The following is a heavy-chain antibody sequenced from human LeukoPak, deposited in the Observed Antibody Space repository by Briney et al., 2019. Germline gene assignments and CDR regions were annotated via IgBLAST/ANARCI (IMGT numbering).Heavy chain of an antibody. CDR1: GFTFSSYA. CDR2: ISGSGGST. CDR3: AKRIWPVYYYGMDV. Sequence: GGSLRLSCAASGFTFSSYAMSWVRQAPGKGLEWVSAISGSGGSTYYADSVKGRFTISRDNSKNTLYLQMNSLGAEDTAVYYCAKRIWPVYYYGMDVWGKGTTVTVSS. J-gene: IGHJ6*04. V-gene: IGHV3-23*01.